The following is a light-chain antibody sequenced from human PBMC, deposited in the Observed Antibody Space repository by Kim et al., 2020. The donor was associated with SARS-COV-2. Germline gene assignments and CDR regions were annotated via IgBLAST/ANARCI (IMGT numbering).Light chain of an antibody. CDR2: DAS. CDR1: QSVSGY. Sequence: LSPGERATLSCRASQSVSGYLAWYQQRPGQALRLLIYDASNRATCIPARFSGSGSGIDFTLTISSLEPEDFAVYYCQQRSNWPPTFGGGTKVDIK. V-gene: IGKV3-11*01. CDR3: QQRSNWPPT. J-gene: IGKJ4*01.